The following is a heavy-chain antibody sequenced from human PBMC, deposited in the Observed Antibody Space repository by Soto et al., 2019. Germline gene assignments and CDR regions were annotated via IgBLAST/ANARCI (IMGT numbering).Heavy chain of an antibody. J-gene: IGHJ4*02. V-gene: IGHV4-39*01. CDR3: ARADTAMVPPGY. D-gene: IGHD5-18*01. CDR2: IYYSGTT. CDR1: GGYISSKIFY. Sequence: SETLSLTSTVSGGYISSKIFYWGRKRQPPGKGLEWIWSIYYSGTTYNTPSLKSRVTISVDKSKNQLSLRLRSVTAADTAVYFCARADTAMVPPGYWGQGTLVTVSS.